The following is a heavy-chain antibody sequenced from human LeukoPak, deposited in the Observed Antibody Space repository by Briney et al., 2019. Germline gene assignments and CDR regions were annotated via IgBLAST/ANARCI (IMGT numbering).Heavy chain of an antibody. CDR1: GGSIISSSYY. CDR3: ARGLGGLPPRYMDV. V-gene: IGHV4-39*07. Sequence: PSETLSLTCTVSGGSIISSSYYWGWIRQPPGKGLEWIGSIYYSGSTYYNPSLKSRVTISVDTSKNQFSLKLSSVTAADTAVYYCARGLGGLPPRYMDVWGKGTTVTVSS. J-gene: IGHJ6*03. D-gene: IGHD3-16*01. CDR2: IYYSGST.